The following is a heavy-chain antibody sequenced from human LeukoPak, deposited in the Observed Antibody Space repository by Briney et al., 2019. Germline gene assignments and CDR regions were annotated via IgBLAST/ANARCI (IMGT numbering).Heavy chain of an antibody. V-gene: IGHV1-46*01. CDR3: ARDPSGLIVGATRAGYYYYYMDV. CDR2: INPSGGST. J-gene: IGHJ6*03. Sequence: ASVKVSCKASGYTFTSYYMHWVRQAPGQGLEWMGIINPSGGSTNYEQKFQGRVTMTRDMSTSTVYMELSSLRSEDTAVYYCARDPSGLIVGATRAGYYYYYMDVWGKGTTVTVSS. D-gene: IGHD1-26*01. CDR1: GYTFTSYY.